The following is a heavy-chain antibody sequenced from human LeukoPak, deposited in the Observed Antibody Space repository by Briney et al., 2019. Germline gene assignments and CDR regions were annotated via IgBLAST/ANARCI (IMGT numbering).Heavy chain of an antibody. D-gene: IGHD3-3*01. CDR1: GGSISSSNW. V-gene: IGHV4-4*02. CDR2: IYHSGGT. Sequence: PSETLSLTCAVSGGSISSSNWWSWVRQPPGKGLEWIGEIYHSGGTNYNPSLKSRVTISVDKSKNQFSLKLSSVTAADTAVYYCARDLRRLRFLEWLSNGMDVWGQGTTVTVSS. J-gene: IGHJ6*02. CDR3: ARDLRRLRFLEWLSNGMDV.